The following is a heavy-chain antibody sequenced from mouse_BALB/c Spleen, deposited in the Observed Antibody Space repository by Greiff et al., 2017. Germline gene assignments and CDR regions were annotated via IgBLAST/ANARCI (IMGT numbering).Heavy chain of an antibody. V-gene: IGHV10-1*02. D-gene: IGHD1-1*01. J-gene: IGHJ3*01. CDR2: IRSKSNNYAT. CDR3: VRGSSEFAY. CDR1: GFTFNTYA. Sequence: EVHLVESGGGLVQPKGSLKLSCAASGFTFNTYAMNWVRQAPGKGLEWVARIRSKSNNYATYYADSVKDRFTISRDDSQSMLYLQMNNLKTEDTAMYYCVRGSSEFAYWGQGTLVTVSA.